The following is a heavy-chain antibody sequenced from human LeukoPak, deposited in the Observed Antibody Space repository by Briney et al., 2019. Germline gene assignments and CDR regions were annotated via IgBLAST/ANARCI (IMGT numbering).Heavy chain of an antibody. CDR1: GGTLSSYA. J-gene: IGHJ5*01. CDR2: SIPIFGTA. D-gene: IGHD2-2*01. Sequence: SVKVSCKASGGTLSSYAISWVRQAPGQGLEWMGGSIPIFGTANYAQKFQGRVTITTDESTSTAYMELSSLRSEDTAVYYCARDSRYCTSTSCYSSWVGWFDYWGQGTLVTVSS. CDR3: ARDSRYCTSTSCYSSWVGWFDY. V-gene: IGHV1-69*05.